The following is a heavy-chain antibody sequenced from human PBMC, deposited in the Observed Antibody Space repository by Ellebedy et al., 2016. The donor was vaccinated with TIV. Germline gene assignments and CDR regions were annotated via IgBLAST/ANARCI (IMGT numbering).Heavy chain of an antibody. V-gene: IGHV2-5*01. Sequence: SGPTLVKPTQTLTLTCTFSGFLLSTSGVGVGWIRQPPGKALEWLALIYWNDDKRYSPSLKSRLTITKDTSKNQVVLTMTNMDPVDTATYYCAHDALLRTSPKAFDIWGQGTMVTVSS. CDR1: GFLLSTSGVG. J-gene: IGHJ3*02. CDR3: AHDALLRTSPKAFDI. D-gene: IGHD2-2*01. CDR2: IYWNDDK.